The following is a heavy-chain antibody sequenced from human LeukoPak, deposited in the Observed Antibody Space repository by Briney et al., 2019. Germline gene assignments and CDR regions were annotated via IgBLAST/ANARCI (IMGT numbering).Heavy chain of an antibody. CDR1: GGSIFSYY. CDR2: IYSNGIT. V-gene: IGHV4-4*08. J-gene: IGHJ2*01. D-gene: IGHD3-22*01. Sequence: PSETLSLTCTVSGGSIFSYYFNWIRQPPGKGLEWIGYIYSNGITNYNPSLRSRGTISIATSKNQVSLRLRSVTAADTAIYYCARRAYYDTSGYSPASGYFDLWAVAPWSLSLQ. CDR3: ARRAYYDTSGYSPASGYFDL.